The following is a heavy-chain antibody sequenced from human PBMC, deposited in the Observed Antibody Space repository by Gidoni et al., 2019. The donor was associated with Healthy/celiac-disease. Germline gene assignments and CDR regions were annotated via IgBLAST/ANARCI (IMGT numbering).Heavy chain of an antibody. CDR2: ISGSGGST. CDR3: AKDQGRFLEWLYYGMDV. J-gene: IGHJ6*02. D-gene: IGHD3-3*01. V-gene: IGHV3-23*01. Sequence: EVQLLESGGGLVQPGGSLRLSCAASGFTFRSYAMSWVRQAPGKGLEWVSAISGSGGSTYYADSVKGRFTISRDNSKNTLYLQMNSLRAEDTAVYYCAKDQGRFLEWLYYGMDVWGQGTTVTVSS. CDR1: GFTFRSYA.